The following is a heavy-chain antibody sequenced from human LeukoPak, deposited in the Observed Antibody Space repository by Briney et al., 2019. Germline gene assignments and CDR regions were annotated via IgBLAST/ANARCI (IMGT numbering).Heavy chain of an antibody. V-gene: IGHV3-66*01. CDR1: GFTVSSNY. J-gene: IGHJ4*02. D-gene: IGHD3-22*01. CDR2: IYSGGST. CDR3: ARDLGDYYDSSGYFGY. Sequence: GGSLRLSCAASGFTVSSNYMSWVRQAPGKGLEWVSVIYSGGSTYYADSVKGRFTISRDNAKNTLYLQMNSLRAEDTAVYYCARDLGDYYDSSGYFGYWGQGTLVTVSS.